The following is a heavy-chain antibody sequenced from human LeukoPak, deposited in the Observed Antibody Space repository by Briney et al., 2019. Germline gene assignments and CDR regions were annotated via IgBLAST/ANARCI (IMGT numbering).Heavy chain of an antibody. D-gene: IGHD6-13*01. CDR3: ARANRSAGTGFSDY. V-gene: IGHV4-34*01. Sequence: SETLSLTCAVYGGSFSGYYWSWIRQPPGKGLEWIGEINHSGSTNYNPSLKSRVTFSVDTSKNQFSLKLSSLTAADTAVYYCARANRSAGTGFSDYWGQGTPVTVSS. CDR1: GGSFSGYY. J-gene: IGHJ4*02. CDR2: INHSGST.